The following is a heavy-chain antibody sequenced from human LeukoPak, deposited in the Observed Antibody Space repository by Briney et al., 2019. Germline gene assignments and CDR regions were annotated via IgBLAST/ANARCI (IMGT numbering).Heavy chain of an antibody. CDR1: GFTFSSYG. Sequence: GRSLRLSCAASGFTFSSYGMHWVRQAPGKGLEWVAVIWYDGSNKYYADSVKGRFTISRDNSKNTLYLQMNSLRAEDTAVYYCAKEDFLDAFDIWGQGTMVTVSS. D-gene: IGHD3/OR15-3a*01. CDR2: IWYDGSNK. J-gene: IGHJ3*02. V-gene: IGHV3-33*06. CDR3: AKEDFLDAFDI.